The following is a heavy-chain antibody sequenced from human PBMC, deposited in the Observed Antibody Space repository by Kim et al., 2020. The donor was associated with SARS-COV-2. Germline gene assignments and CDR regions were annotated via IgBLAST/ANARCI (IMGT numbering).Heavy chain of an antibody. J-gene: IGHJ4*02. CDR3: ARDKGGYSNSWDFDY. CDR2: IYLSGST. Sequence: FTVRSSYMGWVRQAPGKGLEWVSLIYLSGSTYYADSVKGRFIISRDNSKNTLYLQMNSLRAEDTAVYYCARDKGGYSNSWDFDYWGQGTLAT. CDR1: FTVRSSY. V-gene: IGHV3-53*01. D-gene: IGHD6-13*01.